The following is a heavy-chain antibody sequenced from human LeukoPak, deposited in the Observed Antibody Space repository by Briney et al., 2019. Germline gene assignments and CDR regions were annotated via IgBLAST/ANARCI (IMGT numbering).Heavy chain of an antibody. CDR3: ARGPPLFGP. CDR2: ISISSSTI. Sequence: GGSLRLSCAASGFTFSSYSMNWVRQAPGKGLEWVSYISISSSTIYYADSVKGRFTISRDNAKNSLYLQMNSLRAEDTALYYCARGPPLFGPWGQGTLVTVSS. J-gene: IGHJ5*02. CDR1: GFTFSSYS. V-gene: IGHV3-48*01.